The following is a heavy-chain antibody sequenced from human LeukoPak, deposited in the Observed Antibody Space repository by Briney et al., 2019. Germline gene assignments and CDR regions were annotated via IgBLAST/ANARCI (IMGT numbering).Heavy chain of an antibody. J-gene: IGHJ5*02. CDR3: ARRGYGSGSQYNWFDP. D-gene: IGHD3-10*01. CDR2: INHSGST. CDR1: GGSFSGYY. V-gene: IGHV4-34*01. Sequence: PSETLSLTCAVYGGSFSGYYWSWIRQPPGKGLEWIGEINHSGSTNYNPSLKSRVTISVDTSKNQFSLKLSSVTATDTAVYYCARRGYGSGSQYNWFDPWGQGTLVTVSS.